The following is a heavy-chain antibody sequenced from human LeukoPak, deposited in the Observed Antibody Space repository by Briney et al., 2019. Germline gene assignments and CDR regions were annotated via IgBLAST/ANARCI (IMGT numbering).Heavy chain of an antibody. J-gene: IGHJ4*02. Sequence: GGSLRLSCAASGFPFSYWMTWVRQAPGKGLEWVANIKHDGSEKNYVDSVKGRLTISRDNAKNSLYLQMNSLRAEDTAVYYCARNRRCCGEDYWGQGTQVTLSS. CDR3: ARNRRCCGEDY. V-gene: IGHV3-7*01. D-gene: IGHD2-21*01. CDR2: IKHDGSEK. CDR1: GFPFSYW.